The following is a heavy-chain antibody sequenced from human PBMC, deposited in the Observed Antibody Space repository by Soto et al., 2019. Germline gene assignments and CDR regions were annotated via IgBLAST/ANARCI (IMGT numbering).Heavy chain of an antibody. V-gene: IGHV5-51*01. D-gene: IGHD3-22*01. Sequence: PGESLKISCKGSGYSFTSYWIGWVRQMPGKGLEWMGIIYPGDSGTRYSPSFQGQVTISADKSISTAYLQWSSLKASDTAMYYCAIDSSGYYYPGAFDIWGQGTMVTVSS. CDR2: IYPGDSGT. J-gene: IGHJ3*02. CDR1: GYSFTSYW. CDR3: AIDSSGYYYPGAFDI.